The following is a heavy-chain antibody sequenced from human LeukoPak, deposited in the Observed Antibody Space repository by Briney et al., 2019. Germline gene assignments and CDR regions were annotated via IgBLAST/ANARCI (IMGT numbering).Heavy chain of an antibody. CDR1: GGSFSGYY. V-gene: IGHV4-34*01. CDR3: ARVRLAEVPAAMTPNYFDY. CDR2: INHSGST. D-gene: IGHD2-2*01. J-gene: IGHJ4*02. Sequence: SETLSLTCAVYGGSFSGYYWSWIRQPPGKGLEWIGEINHSGSTNYNPSLKSRVTISVDTSKNQFSLKLSSVTAADTAVYYCARVRLAEVPAAMTPNYFDYWGQGTLVTLSS.